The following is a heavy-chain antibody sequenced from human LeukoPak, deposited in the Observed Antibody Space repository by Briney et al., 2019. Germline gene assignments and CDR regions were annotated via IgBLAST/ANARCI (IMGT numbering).Heavy chain of an antibody. CDR1: GGSISSSSYY. J-gene: IGHJ3*02. Sequence: SETLSLTCTVSGGSISSSSYYWGWIRQPPGKGLEWIVSIYYSGSTYYNPSLKSRVTISVDTSKNQFSLKLSSVTAADTAVYYCARFNEAYGGNSVAFDIWGQGTMVTVSS. CDR3: ARFNEAYGGNSVAFDI. V-gene: IGHV4-39*01. CDR2: IYYSGST. D-gene: IGHD4-23*01.